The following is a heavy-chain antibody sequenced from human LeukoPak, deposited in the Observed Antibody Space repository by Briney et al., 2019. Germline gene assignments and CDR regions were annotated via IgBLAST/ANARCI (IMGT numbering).Heavy chain of an antibody. CDR3: ARDPQRGAPDYFDS. V-gene: IGHV3-30*03. CDR1: GFTFSSYG. J-gene: IGHJ4*02. D-gene: IGHD6-25*01. Sequence: PGGSLRLSCAASGFTFSSYGMHWVRQAPGKGLEWVAVISYDGSNKYYADSVKGRFTISRDNSKNTLYLQMNSLRTEDTAVYYCARDPQRGAPDYFDSWGQGTLVTVSS. CDR2: ISYDGSNK.